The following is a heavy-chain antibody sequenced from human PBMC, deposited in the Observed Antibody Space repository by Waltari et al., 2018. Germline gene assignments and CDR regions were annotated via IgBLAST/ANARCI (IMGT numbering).Heavy chain of an antibody. CDR2: IYYSGST. V-gene: IGHV4-39*07. J-gene: IGHJ3*02. CDR1: GGSISSSSYY. Sequence: QLQLQESGPGLVKPSETLSLTCTVSGGSISSSSYYWGWLRQPPGKGLEWIGSIYYSGSTYYNPSLKSRVTISVDTSKNQFSLKLSSVTAADTAVYYCARSGQYYYDSSGYYYGAFDIWGQGTMVTVSS. CDR3: ARSGQYYYDSSGYYYGAFDI. D-gene: IGHD3-22*01.